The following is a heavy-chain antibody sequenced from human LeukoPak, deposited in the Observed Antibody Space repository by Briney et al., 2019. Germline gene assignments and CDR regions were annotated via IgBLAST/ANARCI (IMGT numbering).Heavy chain of an antibody. V-gene: IGHV4-38-2*02. D-gene: IGHD2-15*01. CDR1: GASISIYY. Sequence: SETLSLTCTVSGASISIYYWGWIRQPPGKGLEWIGSIYHSGSTYYNPSLKSRVTISVDTSKNQFSLKLSSVTAADTAVYYCARDGDDIVVVVAATGWFDPWGQGTLVTVSS. CDR3: ARDGDDIVVVVAATGWFDP. CDR2: IYHSGST. J-gene: IGHJ5*02.